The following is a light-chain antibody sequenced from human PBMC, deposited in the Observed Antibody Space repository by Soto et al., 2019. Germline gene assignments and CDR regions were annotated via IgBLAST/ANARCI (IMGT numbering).Light chain of an antibody. Sequence: DIQMTQSPSFVSASVGDRVTISCRASQDISNWLVWYQQKPGKAPNLLIYAASSLQSGVPSRFSGSGSGTDFTLTISSLQPEDFATYFCQQTNRFPRSFGGGTKVDI. CDR2: AAS. J-gene: IGKJ4*01. CDR1: QDISNW. CDR3: QQTNRFPRS. V-gene: IGKV1D-12*01.